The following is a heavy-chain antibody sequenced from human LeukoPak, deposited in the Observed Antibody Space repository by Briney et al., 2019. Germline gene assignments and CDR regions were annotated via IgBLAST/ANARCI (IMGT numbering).Heavy chain of an antibody. J-gene: IGHJ4*02. CDR2: TYYRSKWYN. CDR1: GDSVSSNSAA. Sequence: SQTLSLTCAISGDSVSSNSAAWNWIRQSRSRGLEWLGRTYYRSKWYNDYAVSVKSRMTINPDTSKNQFSLQLNSVTPEDTAVYYCARDLRGVGANPYYFDYWGQGTLVTVSS. V-gene: IGHV6-1*01. D-gene: IGHD1-26*01. CDR3: ARDLRGVGANPYYFDY.